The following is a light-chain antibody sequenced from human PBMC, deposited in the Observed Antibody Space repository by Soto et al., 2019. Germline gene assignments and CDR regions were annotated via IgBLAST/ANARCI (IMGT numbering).Light chain of an antibody. CDR2: DVS. CDR1: TSDVGRYNY. Sequence: QSALTQPASVSGSPGQSITISCTGTTSDVGRYNYVSWYQQHPGKAPKLIIYDVSNRHSGVSNRFSGSKSGNTASLTISGLQAEDEADYYCNSYTSSSTYVFGTGTKVTVL. CDR3: NSYTSSSTYV. V-gene: IGLV2-14*01. J-gene: IGLJ1*01.